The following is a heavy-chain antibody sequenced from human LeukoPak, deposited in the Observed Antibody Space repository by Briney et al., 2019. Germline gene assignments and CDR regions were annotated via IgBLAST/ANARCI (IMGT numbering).Heavy chain of an antibody. J-gene: IGHJ4*02. CDR2: ISYDGSNK. CDR3: ARARRDGSNSYYFDY. CDR1: GFTFSSYG. D-gene: IGHD5-24*01. V-gene: IGHV3-30*03. Sequence: GRSLRLSCAASGFTFSSYGMHWVRQAPGKGLEWVAVISYDGSNKYYADSVKGRFTISRDDSENTLYLQMGSLRPEDMAIYYCARARRDGSNSYYFDYWGQGTLVTVSS.